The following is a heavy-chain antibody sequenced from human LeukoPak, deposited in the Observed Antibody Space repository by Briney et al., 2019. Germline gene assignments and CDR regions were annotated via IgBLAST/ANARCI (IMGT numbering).Heavy chain of an antibody. J-gene: IGHJ5*02. Sequence: RSGGSLRLSCAASGFTVSSNYMTWVRQAPGKGLEWVSVIYSGGSGTYYADSVKGRFTISRDNSKNTLNLQMNSLRAEDTAVYYCARVGGATNWGRGNWFDPWGQGTLVTVSS. CDR2: IYSGGSGT. CDR3: ARVGGATNWGRGNWFDP. CDR1: GFTVSSNY. D-gene: IGHD7-27*01. V-gene: IGHV3-66*01.